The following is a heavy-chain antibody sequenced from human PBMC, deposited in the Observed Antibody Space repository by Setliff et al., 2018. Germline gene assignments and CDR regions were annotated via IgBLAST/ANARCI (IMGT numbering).Heavy chain of an antibody. V-gene: IGHV4-34*01. J-gene: IGHJ5*02. Sequence: SETLSLTCAVYGGSFSGYSWSWIRQPPGKGLEWIGEINHSGSTNYNPSLKNRVTISVDTSKNQFSLKLSSVTAAATAVFYCARGRDRIAARRGNWFDPWGQGTLGTVSS. CDR3: ARGRDRIAARRGNWFDP. D-gene: IGHD6-6*01. CDR2: INHSGST. CDR1: GGSFSGYS.